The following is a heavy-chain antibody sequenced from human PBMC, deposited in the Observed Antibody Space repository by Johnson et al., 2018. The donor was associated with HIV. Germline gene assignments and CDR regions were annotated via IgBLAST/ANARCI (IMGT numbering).Heavy chain of an antibody. CDR2: ISYDGGNK. CDR1: GFTFSSYG. CDR3: SRVQFSKGWEQLGVDSFDI. J-gene: IGHJ3*02. D-gene: IGHD1/OR15-1a*01. Sequence: QVQLVESGGGVVQPGRSLRLSCAASGFTFSSYGMHWVRQAPGKGLEWVSVISYDGGNKYYADSVKGRFTISRENSKNTLYLQMNSLRAEETTVYYGSRVQFSKGWEQLGVDSFDIWGQGTMVTVSS. V-gene: IGHV3-30*03.